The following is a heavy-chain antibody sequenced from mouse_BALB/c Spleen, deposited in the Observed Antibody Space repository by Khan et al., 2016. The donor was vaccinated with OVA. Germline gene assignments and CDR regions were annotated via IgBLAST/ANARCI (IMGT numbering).Heavy chain of an antibody. CDR1: GFSLTSYG. Sequence: QVQLKQSGPGLVAPSQSLSITCTVSGFSLTSYGVHWVRQPPGKGLEWLRVIWAGGSTNYNSALLSRLSISKDNSKSQVFLKMNSLQTDDTAMYYCARDTTVESYWYFGVWGGGTTVTVSS. D-gene: IGHD1-1*01. CDR2: IWAGGST. J-gene: IGHJ1*01. CDR3: ARDTTVESYWYFGV. V-gene: IGHV2-9*02.